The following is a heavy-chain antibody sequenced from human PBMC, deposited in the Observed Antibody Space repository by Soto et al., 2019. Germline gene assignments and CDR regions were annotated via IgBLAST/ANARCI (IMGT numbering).Heavy chain of an antibody. CDR1: GFTFSSKY. Sequence: EVHLVESGGGLVQPGGSLRLSCAASGFTFSSKYMSWVRQAPGKGLEWVSLIQSGGPTYYADSVKGRFTISRDTSENTLHLQMDSLRAEDTAVYYCARDDVLCDGGRCYGVPLDVWGTGTTVTGSS. CDR2: IQSGGPT. J-gene: IGHJ6*04. D-gene: IGHD2-15*01. V-gene: IGHV3-66*01. CDR3: ARDDVLCDGGRCYGVPLDV.